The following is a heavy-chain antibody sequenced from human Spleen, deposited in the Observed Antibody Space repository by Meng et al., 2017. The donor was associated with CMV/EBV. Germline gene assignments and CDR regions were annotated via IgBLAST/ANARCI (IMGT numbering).Heavy chain of an antibody. CDR1: GYTFINFG. Sequence: SVKVSCKASGYTFINFGISWVRQAPGQGLEWMGRIIPFLGTSNSAQKFQGRVTIIADKSTSTAYMVLSSLRSEDTAVYYCARDIVVGKKGPWGPGTLVTVSS. CDR3: ARDIVVGKKGP. D-gene: IGHD2-15*01. CDR2: IIPFLGTS. J-gene: IGHJ5*02. V-gene: IGHV1-69*04.